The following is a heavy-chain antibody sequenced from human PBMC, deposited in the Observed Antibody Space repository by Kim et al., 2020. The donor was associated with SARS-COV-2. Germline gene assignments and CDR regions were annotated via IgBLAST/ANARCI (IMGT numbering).Heavy chain of an antibody. CDR3: ARGGGPPYYYYGMDV. J-gene: IGHJ6*02. CDR2: INSDGSST. D-gene: IGHD3-16*01. V-gene: IGHV3-74*01. CDR1: GFTFSSYW. Sequence: GGSLRLSCAASGFTFSSYWMHWVRQAPGKGLVWVSRINSDGSSTSYADSVKGRFTISRDNAKNTLYLQMNSLRAEDTAVYYCARGGGPPYYYYGMDVWGQGTTVTVSS.